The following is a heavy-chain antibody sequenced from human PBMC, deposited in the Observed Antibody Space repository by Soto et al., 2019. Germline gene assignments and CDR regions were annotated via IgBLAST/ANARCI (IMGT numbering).Heavy chain of an antibody. V-gene: IGHV4-59*08. CDR3: ARGYEFFDY. CDR1: GGSISSSY. J-gene: IGHJ4*02. D-gene: IGHD1-1*01. Sequence: SETLSLTCTVSGGSISSSYWSWVRQPPGKALEWIGYIYYSGTTKYNPSLKSRVTISVDTSKNQFSLKLSSVTAADTAVYYCARGYEFFDYWGQGTLVTVS. CDR2: IYYSGTT.